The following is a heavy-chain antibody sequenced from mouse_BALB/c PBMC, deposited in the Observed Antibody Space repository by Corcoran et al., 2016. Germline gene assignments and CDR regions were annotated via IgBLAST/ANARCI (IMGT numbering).Heavy chain of an antibody. D-gene: IGHD3-1*01. CDR1: GFNIKDTY. J-gene: IGHJ2*01. CDR2: IDPANGNT. CDR3: ARSQLGLRSDY. V-gene: IGHV14-3*02. Sequence: EVQLQQSGAELVKPGASVKLSCTASGFNIKDTYMHWVTQRPEQGLEWIGRIDPANGNTKYDPKFQGKATITADTSSNTAYLQLSSLTSEDTAVYYCARSQLGLRSDYWGQGTTLTVSS.